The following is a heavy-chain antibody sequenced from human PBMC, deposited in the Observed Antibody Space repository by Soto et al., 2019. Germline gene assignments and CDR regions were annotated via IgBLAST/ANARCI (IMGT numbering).Heavy chain of an antibody. CDR3: ARILSHYNWFDP. V-gene: IGHV4-39*01. D-gene: IGHD3-10*01. Sequence: PSETLSLTCTVSGGSISSSSYYWGWIRQPPGKGLEWIGSIYYSGSTYYNPSLKSRVTISVDTSKNQFSLKLSSVTAADTAVYYCARILSHYNWFDPWGKGTLVTVSS. CDR2: IYYSGST. CDR1: GGSISSSSYY. J-gene: IGHJ5*02.